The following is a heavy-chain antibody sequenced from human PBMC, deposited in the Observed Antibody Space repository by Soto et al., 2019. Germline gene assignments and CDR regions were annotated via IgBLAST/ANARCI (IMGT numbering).Heavy chain of an antibody. CDR2: IKSKTDGGTT. V-gene: IGHV3-15*01. CDR3: TTDRCSVSSSWLFYYYYYGMDV. J-gene: IGHJ6*02. Sequence: GGSLRLSCAASGFTFSNAWMSWVRQAPGKGLEWVGRIKSKTDGGTTDDAAPLKGRFTIAREDSKNTLYLHMNSLKAENTVVYYWTTDRCSVSSSWLFYYYYYGMDVWGQGTTVTVSS. D-gene: IGHD6-13*01. CDR1: GFTFSNAW.